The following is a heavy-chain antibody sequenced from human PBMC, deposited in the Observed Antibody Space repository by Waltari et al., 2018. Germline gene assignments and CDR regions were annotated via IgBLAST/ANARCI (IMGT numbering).Heavy chain of an antibody. J-gene: IGHJ5*02. CDR1: GGTFSSYA. D-gene: IGHD2-2*01. Sequence: QVQLVQSGAEVKKPGSSVKVSCKASGGTFSSYAISWVRQAPGQGLEWMGRIIPIFGTANYAQKFQGRVTITADKSTSTAYMELSSLRSEDTAVYYCAREHCSSTSCYSHNWFDPWGQGTLVTVSS. CDR3: AREHCSSTSCYSHNWFDP. CDR2: IIPIFGTA. V-gene: IGHV1-69*13.